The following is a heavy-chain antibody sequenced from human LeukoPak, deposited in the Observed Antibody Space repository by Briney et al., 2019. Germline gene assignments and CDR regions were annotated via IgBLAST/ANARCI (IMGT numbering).Heavy chain of an antibody. Sequence: ASVKVSCKASGYTFTGYYMHWVRQALGQGLEWMGWINPNSGGTNYAQKFQGRVTMTEDTSTDTAYMELSSLRSEDTAVYYCATDWDLVRGVIGYFDYWGQGTLVTVSS. D-gene: IGHD3-10*01. V-gene: IGHV1-2*02. J-gene: IGHJ4*02. CDR3: ATDWDLVRGVIGYFDY. CDR2: INPNSGGT. CDR1: GYTFTGYY.